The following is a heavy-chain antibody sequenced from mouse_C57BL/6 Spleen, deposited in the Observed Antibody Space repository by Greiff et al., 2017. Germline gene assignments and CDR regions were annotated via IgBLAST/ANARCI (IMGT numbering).Heavy chain of an antibody. D-gene: IGHD4-1*01. J-gene: IGHJ3*01. CDR2: INPNYGTT. V-gene: IGHV1-39*01. Sequence: VQLQQSGPELVKPGASVKISCKASGYSFTDYNMNWVKQSNGQSLEWIGEINPNYGTTSYNQKFKGKATLSVDQSSSTAYMPLNSLAAEDSAVYYCASGLGLPFAYWGQGTLVTVSA. CDR1: GYSFTDYN. CDR3: ASGLGLPFAY.